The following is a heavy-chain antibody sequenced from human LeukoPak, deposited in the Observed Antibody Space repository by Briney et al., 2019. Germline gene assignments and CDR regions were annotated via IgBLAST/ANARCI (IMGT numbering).Heavy chain of an antibody. Sequence: HSGGSLRLSCAASGFTFSSYAMSWVRQAPGKGLEWVSAISGSGGSTYYADSVKGRFTISRDNSKNTLYLQMNSLRAEDTAVYYCAKVFAGGSGSSYVPRMDYWGQGTLVTVSS. CDR1: GFTFSSYA. V-gene: IGHV3-23*01. CDR3: AKVFAGGSGSSYVPRMDY. CDR2: ISGSGGST. D-gene: IGHD3-10*01. J-gene: IGHJ4*02.